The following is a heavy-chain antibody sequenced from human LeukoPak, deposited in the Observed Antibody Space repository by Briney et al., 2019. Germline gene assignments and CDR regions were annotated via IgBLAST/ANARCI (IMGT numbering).Heavy chain of an antibody. V-gene: IGHV3-23*01. Sequence: GGSLRLSCVASGSTSSSSAMGWVRQAPGKGLEWVSGISGSGGTTYYADSVNGRFAISRDNSKSTLYLQMNSLRAEDTALYYCAKAIVVVPAANYYFDHWGQGTLVTVSS. CDR1: GSTSSSSA. D-gene: IGHD2-2*01. CDR3: AKAIVVVPAANYYFDH. CDR2: ISGSGGTT. J-gene: IGHJ4*02.